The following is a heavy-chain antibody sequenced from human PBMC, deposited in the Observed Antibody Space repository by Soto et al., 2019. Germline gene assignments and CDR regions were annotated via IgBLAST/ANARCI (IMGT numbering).Heavy chain of an antibody. J-gene: IGHJ3*02. Sequence: ASVKVSCKVSGYTLTELSMHWVRQAPGKGLEWMGGFDPEDGETIYAQKFQGRVTMTTDTSTSTAYMELRSLRSDDTAVYYCARGFWSGYSRPDAFDIWGQGTMVTVSS. V-gene: IGHV1-24*01. CDR3: ARGFWSGYSRPDAFDI. D-gene: IGHD3-3*01. CDR2: FDPEDGET. CDR1: GYTLTELS.